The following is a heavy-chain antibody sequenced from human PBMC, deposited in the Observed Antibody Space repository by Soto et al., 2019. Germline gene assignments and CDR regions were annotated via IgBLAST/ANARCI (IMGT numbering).Heavy chain of an antibody. CDR3: ARGLADYDILTGYYGLDGMDV. CDR2: IYYSGST. CDR1: GGSISSGGYY. Sequence: SETLSLTCTVSGGSISSGGYYWSWIRQHPGKGLEWIGYIYYSGSTYYNPSLKSRVTISVDTSKNQFSLKLSSVTAADTAVYYCARGLADYDILTGYYGLDGMDVWGQGTTATVSS. D-gene: IGHD3-9*01. V-gene: IGHV4-31*03. J-gene: IGHJ6*02.